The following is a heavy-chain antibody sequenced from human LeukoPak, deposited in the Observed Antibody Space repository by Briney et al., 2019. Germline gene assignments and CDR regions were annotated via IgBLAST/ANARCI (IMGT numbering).Heavy chain of an antibody. CDR1: GGTFSSYA. CDR2: IIPIFGTA. Sequence: SVKVSCKASGGTFSSYAISWVRQAPGQGLEWMGGIIPIFGTANYAQKFQGRVTITADESTSTAYMELSSLRSEDTAVYYCARGLVRSGAAFDYWGQGTLVTVSS. J-gene: IGHJ4*02. D-gene: IGHD3-3*01. CDR3: ARGLVRSGAAFDY. V-gene: IGHV1-69*13.